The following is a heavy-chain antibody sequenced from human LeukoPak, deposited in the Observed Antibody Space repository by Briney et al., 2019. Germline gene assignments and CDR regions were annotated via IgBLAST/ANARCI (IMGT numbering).Heavy chain of an antibody. J-gene: IGHJ4*02. CDR3: ARMEGYSGYATH. V-gene: IGHV4-59*08. D-gene: IGHD5-12*01. CDR2: MHSSGSA. Sequence: SETLSLTCTVSGGSISPYYWSWIRQPPGKGLEWIGYMHSSGSANSNPSLKSRATISVDTSKNQFSLKLSSVTAADTAVYYCARMEGYSGYATHWGQGSLVTVSS. CDR1: GGSISPYY.